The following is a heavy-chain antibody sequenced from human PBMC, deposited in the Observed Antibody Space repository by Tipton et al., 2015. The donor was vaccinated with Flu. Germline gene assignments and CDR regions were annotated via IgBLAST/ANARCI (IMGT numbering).Heavy chain of an antibody. Sequence: TLSLTCTVSGGSITSSSTYWGWIRQSPGKGLEWIGSIYQSGTTYYNPSLKSRVTISLDMSNNQFSLKLNSVTAADTAVYYCVTIVVLVGATPLWGQGTLVTVSS. J-gene: IGHJ4*02. D-gene: IGHD2-15*01. CDR3: VTIVVLVGATPL. V-gene: IGHV4-39*07. CDR1: GGSITSSSTY. CDR2: IYQSGTT.